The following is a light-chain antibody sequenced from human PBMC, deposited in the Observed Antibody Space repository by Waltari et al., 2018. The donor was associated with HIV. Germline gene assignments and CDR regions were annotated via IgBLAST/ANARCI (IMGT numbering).Light chain of an antibody. CDR2: EVS. J-gene: IGLJ1*01. Sequence: QSALTQPASVSGSPGQSLTISCTGTSSDVGCYNYVSWYHQPPGEAPQTMIYEVSNRPSGVSIRFSGSKSGNTASLTISGLQAEDEADYYCSSYTSSSRNVFGTGTKVTVL. CDR1: SSDVGCYNY. CDR3: SSYTSSSRNV. V-gene: IGLV2-14*01.